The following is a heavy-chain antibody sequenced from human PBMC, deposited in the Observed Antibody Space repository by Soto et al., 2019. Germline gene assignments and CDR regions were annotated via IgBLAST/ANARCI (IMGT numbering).Heavy chain of an antibody. CDR3: AKEKSSTSCCNWFDP. J-gene: IGHJ5*02. D-gene: IGHD2-2*01. CDR1: GFIFSSYA. CDR2: ISGSGGST. Sequence: ELQLLESGGGLVQPGGSLRLSCAASGFIFSSYAMSWVRQAPGKGLEWVSAISGSGGSTYYADSVKGRFTISRDNSKNTLYLQMNSLRAEDTAVYYCAKEKSSTSCCNWFDPWGQGTLVTVSS. V-gene: IGHV3-23*01.